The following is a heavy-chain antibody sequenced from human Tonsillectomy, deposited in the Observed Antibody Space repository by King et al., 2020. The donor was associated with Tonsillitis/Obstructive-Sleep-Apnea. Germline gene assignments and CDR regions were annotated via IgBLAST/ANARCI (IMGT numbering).Heavy chain of an antibody. CDR3: ARDWDIVVVPVFDY. D-gene: IGHD2-2*01. V-gene: IGHV3-21*01. CDR2: ISTSSNYI. J-gene: IGHJ4*02. Sequence: VQLVESGGGLVKPGGSLRLSCAASGFTFSTYTMNWVRQAPGKGLEWVCSISTSSNYIYYADSEKGRFTISRDNAKNSLYLQMNSLRADDTAVYYCARDWDIVVVPVFDYWGQGTLVTVSS. CDR1: GFTFSTYT.